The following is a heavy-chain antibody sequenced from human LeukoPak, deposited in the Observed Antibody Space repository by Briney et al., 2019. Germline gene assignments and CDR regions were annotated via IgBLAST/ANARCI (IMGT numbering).Heavy chain of an antibody. J-gene: IGHJ4*02. Sequence: SVKVSCKASGYTFTSYYMHWVRQAPGQGLEWMGGIIPIFGTANYAQKFQGRVTITADESTSTAYMELSSLRSEDTAVYYCATLTVQVVPAPQSDYWGQGTLVTVSS. CDR3: ATLTVQVVPAPQSDY. CDR1: GYTFTSYY. V-gene: IGHV1-69*13. D-gene: IGHD2-21*02. CDR2: IIPIFGTA.